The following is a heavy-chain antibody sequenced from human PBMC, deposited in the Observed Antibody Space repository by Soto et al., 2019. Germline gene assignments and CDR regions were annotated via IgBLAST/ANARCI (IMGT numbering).Heavy chain of an antibody. CDR3: ARHFSTIFGVVGFDY. Sequence: PSETLSLTCTVSGGSISSYYWSWIRQPPGKGLEWIGYIYYSGSTNYNPSLKSRVTISVDTSKNQFSLKLSSVTAADTAVYYCARHFSTIFGVVGFDYWGQGTLVTVSS. J-gene: IGHJ4*02. D-gene: IGHD3-3*01. V-gene: IGHV4-59*08. CDR1: GGSISSYY. CDR2: IYYSGST.